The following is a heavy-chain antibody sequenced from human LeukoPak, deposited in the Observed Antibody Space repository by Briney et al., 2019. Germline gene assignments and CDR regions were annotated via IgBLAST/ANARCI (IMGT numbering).Heavy chain of an antibody. CDR3: ARHGDIVRYFDSQPPYYFDY. Sequence: KASETLSLTCTVSGGSISSSSYYWGWIRQPPGKGLEWIGSIYYSGSTYYNPSLKSRVTISVDTSKNQFSLKLSSVTAADTAVYYCARHGDIVRYFDSQPPYYFDYWGQGTLVTVSS. CDR2: IYYSGST. J-gene: IGHJ4*02. D-gene: IGHD3-9*01. CDR1: GGSISSSSYY. V-gene: IGHV4-39*01.